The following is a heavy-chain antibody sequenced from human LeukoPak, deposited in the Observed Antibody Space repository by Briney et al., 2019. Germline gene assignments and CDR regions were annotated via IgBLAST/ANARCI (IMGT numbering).Heavy chain of an antibody. CDR2: INHSGST. V-gene: IGHV4-34*01. CDR1: GGSFSGYY. CDR3: ARDLSLDTAMVTGY. D-gene: IGHD5-18*01. Sequence: PSETLSLTCAVYGGSFSGYYWSWIRQPPGKGLEWIGEINHSGSTNYNPSLKSRVTISVDTSKNQFSLKLSSVTAADTAVYYCARDLSLDTAMVTGYWGQGTLVTVSS. J-gene: IGHJ4*02.